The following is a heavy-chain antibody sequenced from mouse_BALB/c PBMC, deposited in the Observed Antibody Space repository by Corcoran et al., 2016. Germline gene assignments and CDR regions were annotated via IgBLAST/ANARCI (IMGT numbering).Heavy chain of an antibody. Sequence: LVKTGASVKISCKASGYSFTGYYMHWVKQSHGKSLEWMGYISCYNGATSYNQKFKGKATFTVDTSSSTAYMQFNSLTSEDSAVYYCARGAMLTTGYFDVWGAGTTVTVSS. CDR3: ARGAMLTTGYFDV. V-gene: IGHV1S34*01. J-gene: IGHJ1*01. CDR2: ISCYNGAT. D-gene: IGHD2-2*01. CDR1: GYSFTGYY.